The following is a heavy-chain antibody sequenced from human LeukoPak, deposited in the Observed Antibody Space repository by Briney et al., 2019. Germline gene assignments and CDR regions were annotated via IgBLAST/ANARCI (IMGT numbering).Heavy chain of an antibody. CDR1: GYTFTGYY. CDR2: FNPNSGGT. V-gene: IGHV1-2*02. CDR3: ARYDDILTGYPY. D-gene: IGHD3-9*01. J-gene: IGHJ4*02. Sequence: ASVKVSCKASGYTFTGYYMHWVRQAPGQGLEWMGWFNPNSGGTNYAQKFQGRVTMTRDTSISTAYMELSRLRSDDTAVYYCARYDDILTGYPYWGQGTLVTVSS.